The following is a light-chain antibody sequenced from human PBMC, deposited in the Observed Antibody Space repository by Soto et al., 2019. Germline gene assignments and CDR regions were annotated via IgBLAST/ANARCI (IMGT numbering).Light chain of an antibody. J-gene: IGKJ5*01. CDR3: ERWSYSFPIT. V-gene: IGKV3-11*01. CDR2: DSY. Sequence: SPDTVLLSPGERATLSFRASQSVSIYLAWYQQKPGQAPSLLIYDSYTRAAVIPARFSARGSGTDFPLFISNLEPQESAVDYCERWSYSFPITFAEGQRLEIK. CDR1: QSVSIY.